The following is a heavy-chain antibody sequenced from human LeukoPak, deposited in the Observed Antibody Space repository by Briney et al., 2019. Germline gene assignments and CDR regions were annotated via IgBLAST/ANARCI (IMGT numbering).Heavy chain of an antibody. D-gene: IGHD3-3*01. Sequence: SETLSLTCTVSGGSISSSSYYWGWIRQPPGKGLEWIGSIYYSGSTYYNPSLKSRVTISVDTSKNQFSLKLSSVTAADTAVYYCARSPFGVVIIFDYWGQGTLVTVSS. CDR2: IYYSGST. J-gene: IGHJ4*02. V-gene: IGHV4-39*07. CDR1: GGSISSSSYY. CDR3: ARSPFGVVIIFDY.